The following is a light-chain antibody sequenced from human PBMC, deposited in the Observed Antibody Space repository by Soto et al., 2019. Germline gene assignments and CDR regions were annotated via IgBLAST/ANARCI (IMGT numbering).Light chain of an antibody. Sequence: RVLPKSGKRVSLGRGGRAPLSCRASQSVSRSYLGWYQQKPGQAPRLLMYGASIRAAGVPDRFRGSGSGTEFTVTICRLKPDEFTVGSPHHCGALAQGTKVAIK. J-gene: IGKJ1*01. CDR3: HHCGA. CDR2: GAS. CDR1: QSVSRSY. V-gene: IGKV3-20*01.